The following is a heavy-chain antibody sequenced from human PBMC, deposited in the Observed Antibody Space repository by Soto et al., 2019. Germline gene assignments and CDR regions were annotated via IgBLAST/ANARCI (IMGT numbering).Heavy chain of an antibody. V-gene: IGHV1-18*04. D-gene: IGHD3-9*01. CDR2: ISGYNGNT. CDR1: GYIFTSYG. Sequence: ASVKISCKASGYIFTSYGFSWVRQAPGQGLEWMGWISGYNGNTNYAQKFQGRVTMTTETSTRTAYMELSRLRSDDTAVYYCARIPHNFNWVHYGLDVRGEGTTVTVSS. J-gene: IGHJ6*04. CDR3: ARIPHNFNWVHYGLDV.